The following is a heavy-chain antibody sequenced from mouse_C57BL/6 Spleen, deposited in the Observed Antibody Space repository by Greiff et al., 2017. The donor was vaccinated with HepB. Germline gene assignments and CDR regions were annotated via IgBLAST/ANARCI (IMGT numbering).Heavy chain of an antibody. D-gene: IGHD2-4*01. CDR3: ARGAIFDDYERTWFAY. J-gene: IGHJ3*01. Sequence: VQLQQPGAELVRPGTSVKLSCKASGYTFTSYWMHWVKQRPGQGLEWIGVIDPSDSYTNYNQKFKGKATLTVDTSSSTAYMQLSSLTSEDSAVYYCARGAIFDDYERTWFAYWGQGTLVTVSA. V-gene: IGHV1-59*01. CDR1: GYTFTSYW. CDR2: IDPSDSYT.